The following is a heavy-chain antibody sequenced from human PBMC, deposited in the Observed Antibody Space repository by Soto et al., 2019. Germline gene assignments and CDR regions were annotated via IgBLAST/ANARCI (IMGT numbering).Heavy chain of an antibody. CDR1: GFTFSSYG. Sequence: PGGSLRLSCAASGFTFSSYGMHWVRQAPGKGLEWVAVISYDGSNKYYADPVKGRFTISRDNSKNTLYLQMNSLRAEDTAVYYCAKGDYEGLDIWGQGTMVTVSS. D-gene: IGHD4-17*01. CDR3: AKGDYEGLDI. J-gene: IGHJ3*02. CDR2: ISYDGSNK. V-gene: IGHV3-30*18.